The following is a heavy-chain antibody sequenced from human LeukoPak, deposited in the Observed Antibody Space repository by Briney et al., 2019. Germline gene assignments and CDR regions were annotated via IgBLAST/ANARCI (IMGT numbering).Heavy chain of an antibody. D-gene: IGHD3-10*01. V-gene: IGHV3-7*01. CDR3: ARSSILYGSGSYYDC. CDR1: GFTFSSYW. J-gene: IGHJ4*02. CDR2: IKQDGSEK. Sequence: HPGGSLRLSCAASGFTFSSYWMNRVRQAPGKGLEWVANIKQDGSEKYYVDSVKGRFTISRDKAKNSLYLQMNSLRAEDTAVYYCARSSILYGSGSYYDCWGQGTLVTVSS.